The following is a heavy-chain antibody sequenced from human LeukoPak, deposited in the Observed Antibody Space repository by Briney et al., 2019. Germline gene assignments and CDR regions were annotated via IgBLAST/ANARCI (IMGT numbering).Heavy chain of an antibody. CDR2: IYYSGST. Sequence: SETLSLTCTVSGGSISSYYWSWIRQPPGKGLEWIGDIYYSGSTNYNPSLQSRVTISVDTSKNQFSLKLSSVTAADTAVYYCARDDPSIVGATENAFDIWGQGTMVTVSS. CDR1: GGSISSYY. D-gene: IGHD1-26*01. V-gene: IGHV4-59*01. CDR3: ARDDPSIVGATENAFDI. J-gene: IGHJ3*02.